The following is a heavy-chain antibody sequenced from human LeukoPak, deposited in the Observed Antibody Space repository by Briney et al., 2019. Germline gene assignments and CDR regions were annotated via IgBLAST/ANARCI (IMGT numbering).Heavy chain of an antibody. CDR3: SRGPIQLWVHNGIDV. Sequence: GGSLRLSCTTSGFTLGDHAMSWVRQAPGKGLEWVGFIRSYAYRGTTEYAASVKGRFTISRDDSRSIVYLQMNGLKSEDTGIYYCSRGPIQLWVHNGIDVWGQGTTVTVSS. V-gene: IGHV3-49*04. CDR2: IRSYAYRGTT. D-gene: IGHD5-18*01. J-gene: IGHJ6*02. CDR1: GFTLGDHA.